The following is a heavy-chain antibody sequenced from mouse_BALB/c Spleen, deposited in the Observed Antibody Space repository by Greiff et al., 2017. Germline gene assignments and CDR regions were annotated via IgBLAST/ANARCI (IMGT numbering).Heavy chain of an antibody. CDR2: IDPANGNT. CDR1: GFNIKDTY. CDR3: ASYDYDEAAWFAY. Sequence: VQLQQSGAELVKPGASVKLSCTASGFNIKDTYMHWVKQRPEQGLEWIGRIDPANGNTKYDPKFQGKATITADTSSNTAYLQLGSLTSEDTAVYYCASYDYDEAAWFAYWGQGTLVTVSA. V-gene: IGHV14-3*02. D-gene: IGHD2-4*01. J-gene: IGHJ3*01.